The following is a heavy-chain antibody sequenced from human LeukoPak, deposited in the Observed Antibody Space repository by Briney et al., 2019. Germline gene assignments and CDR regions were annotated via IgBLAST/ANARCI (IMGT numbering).Heavy chain of an antibody. CDR3: AKDGIVGATGHAFDI. Sequence: PGGSLRLSCAASGFTLDDYAMHWVRQAPGKGLEWVSLISWDGGSTYYADSVKGRYTISRDNSKNSLYLQMNSLRAEDTALYYCAKDGIVGATGHAFDIWGQGTMVTVSS. V-gene: IGHV3-43D*03. CDR1: GFTLDDYA. J-gene: IGHJ3*02. CDR2: ISWDGGST. D-gene: IGHD1-26*01.